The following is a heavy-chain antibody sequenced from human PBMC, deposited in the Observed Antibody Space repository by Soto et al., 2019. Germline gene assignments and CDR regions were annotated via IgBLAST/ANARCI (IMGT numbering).Heavy chain of an antibody. J-gene: IGHJ5*02. Sequence: SETLSLTCTVSGGPISSGDNYWSWIRQPPGKGLEWIGYIYYNGRTFYNPSLKSRVTISVDTSKNQFSLKLSSVTAADTALYYCARTLSYGSGSYPYWFDPWGQGTLVTVSS. V-gene: IGHV4-30-4*01. D-gene: IGHD3-10*01. CDR1: GGPISSGDNY. CDR2: IYYNGRT. CDR3: ARTLSYGSGSYPYWFDP.